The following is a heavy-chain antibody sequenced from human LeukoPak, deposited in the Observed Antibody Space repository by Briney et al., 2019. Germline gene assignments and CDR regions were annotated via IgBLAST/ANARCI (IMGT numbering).Heavy chain of an antibody. CDR2: THSSGGT. CDR3: AKDGALVDTAMVIAEYFHH. CDR1: GFTGSHNY. J-gene: IGHJ1*01. V-gene: IGHV3-66*03. D-gene: IGHD5-18*01. Sequence: PGGSLRLSCAASGFTGSHNYMSWVRQAPGKGLEWVSATHSSGGTYYADSVKGRFTISRDNSKNTLYLQMNSLRAEDTAVYYCAKDGALVDTAMVIAEYFHHWGQGTLVTVSS.